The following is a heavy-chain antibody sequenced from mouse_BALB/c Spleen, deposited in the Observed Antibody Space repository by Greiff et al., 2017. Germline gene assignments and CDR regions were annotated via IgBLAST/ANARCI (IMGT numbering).Heavy chain of an antibody. CDR1: GYTFSSYW. Sequence: VQLQQSGAELMKPGASVKISCKATGYTFSSYWIEWVKQRPGHGLEWIGEILPGSGSTNYNEKFKGKATFTADTSSNTAYMQLSSLTSEDSAVYYCARGSYSNYVYFDYWGQGTTLTVSS. J-gene: IGHJ2*01. D-gene: IGHD2-5*01. CDR3: ARGSYSNYVYFDY. CDR2: ILPGSGST. V-gene: IGHV1-9*01.